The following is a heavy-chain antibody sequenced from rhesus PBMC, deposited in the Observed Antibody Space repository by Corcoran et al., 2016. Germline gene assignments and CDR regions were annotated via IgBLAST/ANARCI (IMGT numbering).Heavy chain of an antibody. J-gene: IGHJ4*01. CDR3: ASRGTVITEFDY. CDR1: GGSIRGYYY. D-gene: IGHD4-23*01. CDR2: IYGNSAST. Sequence: QVQLQQWGEGLVKPSETLSLTCTVYGGSIRGYYYWSWIRQPPGKGLEWIGYIYGNSASTNYNPSLKNRVTISKDTSKNQFSLKLSSVTAADTAVYYCASRGTVITEFDYWGQGVLVTVSS. V-gene: IGHV4-73*01.